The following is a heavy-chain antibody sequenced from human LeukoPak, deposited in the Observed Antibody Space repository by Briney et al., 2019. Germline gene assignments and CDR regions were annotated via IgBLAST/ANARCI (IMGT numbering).Heavy chain of an antibody. V-gene: IGHV3-23*01. CDR3: AKGFSSVWSYFDY. J-gene: IGHJ4*02. D-gene: IGHD6-19*01. CDR1: GFTFTSCT. CDR2: ISGGVGST. Sequence: GGSLRLSCAASGFTFTSCTMTWGRQAPGKGVEWVSDISGGVGSTNYADSVKGRFTITRGNSKNTLYLQMNSLRPEDTAVYYCAKGFSSVWSYFDYWGQGTLVTVPS.